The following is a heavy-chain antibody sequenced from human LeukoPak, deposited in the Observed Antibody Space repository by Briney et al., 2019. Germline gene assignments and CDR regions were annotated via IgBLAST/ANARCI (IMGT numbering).Heavy chain of an antibody. V-gene: IGHV1-46*01. Sequence: ASVKVSCKASGYTFTSYYMHWVRQPPGQGLEWMGIINPSGGSTSYAQKFQGRVTMTRDTSISTAYMELSRLRSDDTAVYYCARDYGDYVWGQAFDIWGQGTMVTVSS. CDR1: GYTFTSYY. CDR2: INPSGGST. D-gene: IGHD4-17*01. CDR3: ARDYGDYVWGQAFDI. J-gene: IGHJ3*02.